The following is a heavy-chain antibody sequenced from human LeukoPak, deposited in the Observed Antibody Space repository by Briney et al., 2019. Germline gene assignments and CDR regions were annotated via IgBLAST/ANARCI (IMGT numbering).Heavy chain of an antibody. CDR3: ARHRLHRLYYDNSGYYHDAFDI. Sequence: GASVTVSCKASGYTFTNYGINWVRQAPGQGLEWMGWISTYNGNTNYAQKLQGRVTMTTDTSTNTAYMELRSLRSDGTAMYYRARHRLHRLYYDNSGYYHDAFDIWGQGTMVTVSS. CDR1: GYTFTNYG. J-gene: IGHJ3*02. CDR2: ISTYNGNT. D-gene: IGHD3-22*01. V-gene: IGHV1-18*01.